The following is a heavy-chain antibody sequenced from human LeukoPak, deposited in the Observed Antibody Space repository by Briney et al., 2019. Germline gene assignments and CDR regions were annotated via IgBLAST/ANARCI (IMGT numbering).Heavy chain of an antibody. CDR3: AREDPGGGFDI. J-gene: IGHJ3*02. V-gene: IGHV3-48*03. CDR1: GFNFSSYE. CDR2: ISGSGTAT. Sequence: PGGSLRLSCAASGFNFSSYEMNWVRQAPGKGLEWVSYISGSGTATYYADSVKGRFTISRDNAKNSLYLQMNSLRAEDTAVYFCAREDPGGGFDIWGQGTMVTVSS.